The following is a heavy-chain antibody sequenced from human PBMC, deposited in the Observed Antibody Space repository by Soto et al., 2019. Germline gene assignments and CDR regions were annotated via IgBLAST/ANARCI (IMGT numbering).Heavy chain of an antibody. CDR2: IYYSGST. CDR1: GGSISSYY. V-gene: IGHV4-59*01. Sequence: QVQLQESGPGLVKPSETLSLTCTVSGGSISSYYWSWIRQPPGKGLEWIGYIYYSGSTNYNPSLKSRVTISVDTSKNQFSLKLSSVTAADTAVYYCARDKGHYYGMDVWGQGTTVTVSS. J-gene: IGHJ6*02. CDR3: ARDKGHYYGMDV.